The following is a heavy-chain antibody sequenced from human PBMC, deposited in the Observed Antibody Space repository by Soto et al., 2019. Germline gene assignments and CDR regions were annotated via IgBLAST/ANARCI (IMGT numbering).Heavy chain of an antibody. D-gene: IGHD7-27*01. Sequence: PGGSLRLSCAASGFTFSIFAMSWVRQSPGKGLEWVSTISGSGGSTYYADAVKGRFSISRDNSMGILYLQMKSLRVEDTAIYYCAREVSLGSTVDLGYWGQGTLVTVSS. J-gene: IGHJ4*02. CDR3: AREVSLGSTVDLGY. V-gene: IGHV3-23*01. CDR2: ISGSGGST. CDR1: GFTFSIFA.